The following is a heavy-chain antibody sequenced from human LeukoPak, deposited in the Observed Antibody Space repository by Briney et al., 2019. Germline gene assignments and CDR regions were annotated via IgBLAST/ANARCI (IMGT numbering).Heavy chain of an antibody. CDR2: INTDGSTT. J-gene: IGHJ4*02. Sequence: GGSVRLSCAASGFTFSNYWMHWVRQAPGKGLVWVSRINTDGSTTTYADSVKGRFTISRDNAKNTLYLQMNSLRAEDTAVYYCARAADYYASGIFYWGQGTLVTVSS. CDR3: ARAADYYASGIFY. V-gene: IGHV3-74*01. D-gene: IGHD3-10*01. CDR1: GFTFSNYW.